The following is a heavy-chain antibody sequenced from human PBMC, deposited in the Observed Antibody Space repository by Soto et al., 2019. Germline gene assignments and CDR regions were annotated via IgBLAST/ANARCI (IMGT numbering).Heavy chain of an antibody. V-gene: IGHV3-23*01. Sequence: GESLKISCAASGFTFSSYAMSWVRQAPGKGLEWVSAISGSGGSTYYADSVKGRFTISRDNSKNTLYLQMNSLRAEDTAVYYCAKDQRWIPLYGDYFDYWGQGTLVTVSS. J-gene: IGHJ4*02. CDR1: GFTFSSYA. CDR3: AKDQRWIPLYGDYFDY. D-gene: IGHD4-17*01. CDR2: ISGSGGST.